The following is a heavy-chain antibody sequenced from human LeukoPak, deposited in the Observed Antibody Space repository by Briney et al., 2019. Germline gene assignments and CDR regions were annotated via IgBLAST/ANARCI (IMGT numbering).Heavy chain of an antibody. CDR3: AKKNSVAGSFSKYYFDY. CDR1: GFTFNRYA. J-gene: IGHJ4*02. Sequence: GASLRLSCVASGFTFNRYAMSWVRQAPGKGLEWVSDINGSGAETRYADSVKGRFTIYRDNSRNTVYLQTNSLRAEDTAVYFCAKKNSVAGSFSKYYFDYWGQGTLVTASS. D-gene: IGHD1-26*01. CDR2: INGSGAET. V-gene: IGHV3-23*01.